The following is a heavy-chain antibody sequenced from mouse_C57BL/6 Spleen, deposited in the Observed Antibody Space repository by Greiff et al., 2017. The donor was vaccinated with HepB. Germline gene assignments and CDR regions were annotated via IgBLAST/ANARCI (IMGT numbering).Heavy chain of an antibody. CDR3: ARSYYYGSSYEGFDY. V-gene: IGHV1-82*01. D-gene: IGHD1-1*01. CDR1: GYAFSSSW. J-gene: IGHJ2*01. CDR2: IYPGDGDT. Sequence: VMLVESGPELVKPGASVKISCKASGYAFSSSWMNWVKQRPGKGLEWIGRIYPGDGDTNYNGKFKGKATLTADKSSSTAYMQLSSLTSEDSAVYFCARSYYYGSSYEGFDYWGQGTTLTVSS.